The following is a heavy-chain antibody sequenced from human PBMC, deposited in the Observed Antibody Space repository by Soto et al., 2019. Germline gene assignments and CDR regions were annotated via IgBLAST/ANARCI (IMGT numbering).Heavy chain of an antibody. CDR2: INHSGST. Sequence: QVPLQQWGAGLLKPSETLSLTCAVYGGSFSGYYWSWIRQPPGKGLEWIGEINHSGSTNYNPSLKSRVTISVDTSKNQFSLKLSSVTAADTAVYYCASYIAAAGLDYWGQGTLVTVSS. V-gene: IGHV4-34*01. J-gene: IGHJ4*02. D-gene: IGHD6-13*01. CDR1: GGSFSGYY. CDR3: ASYIAAAGLDY.